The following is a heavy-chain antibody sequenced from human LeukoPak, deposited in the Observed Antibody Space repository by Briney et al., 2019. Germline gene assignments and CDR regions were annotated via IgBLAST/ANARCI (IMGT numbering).Heavy chain of an antibody. CDR3: AKARVRADCLDY. V-gene: IGHV3-23*01. D-gene: IGHD3/OR15-3a*01. CDR2: ISGSGGST. CDR1: GFTFSSYA. J-gene: IGHJ4*02. Sequence: TGGSLRLSCAASGFTFSSYAMSWVRQAPGKGPEWVSAISGSGGSTYYADSVKGRFTISRDNSKNTLYLQMNSLRAEDTAVYYCAKARVRADCLDYWGQGTLVTVSS.